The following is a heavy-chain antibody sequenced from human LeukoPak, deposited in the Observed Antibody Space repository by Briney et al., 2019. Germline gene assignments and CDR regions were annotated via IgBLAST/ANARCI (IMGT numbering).Heavy chain of an antibody. CDR3: ARVGAPSCYFSRCWFDP. Sequence: ASVKVSCKASGYTFTSHGISWVRQAPGQGREWMGWINPNSGGTNYAQTFQGRVTMTRDTSISTAYMELSRLRSDDTAVYYCARVGAPSCYFSRCWFDPWGQGTLVTVSS. CDR1: GYTFTSHG. CDR2: INPNSGGT. V-gene: IGHV1-2*02. J-gene: IGHJ5*02. D-gene: IGHD2-2*01.